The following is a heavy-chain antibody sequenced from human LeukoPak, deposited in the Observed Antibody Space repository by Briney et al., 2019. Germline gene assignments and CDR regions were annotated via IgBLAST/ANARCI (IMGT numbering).Heavy chain of an antibody. D-gene: IGHD3-10*01. V-gene: IGHV4-34*01. J-gene: IGHJ4*02. CDR3: ARGLFRITMVRGVMFDY. CDR2: INHSGST. Sequence: PSETLSLTCAVYGGSFSGYYWSWIRQPPGKGLEWIGEINHSGSTNYNPSLKSRVTISVDTSKNQFSLKLSSVTAADTAVYYCARGLFRITMVRGVMFDYWGQGTLDTVSS. CDR1: GGSFSGYY.